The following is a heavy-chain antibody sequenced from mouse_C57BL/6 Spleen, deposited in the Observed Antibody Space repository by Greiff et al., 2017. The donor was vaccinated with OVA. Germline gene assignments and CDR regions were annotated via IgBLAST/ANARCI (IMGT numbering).Heavy chain of an antibody. CDR1: GYTFTDYY. J-gene: IGHJ2*01. CDR2: IIPGSGST. Sequence: VQLLQSGPGLVKPGASVKLSCTASGYTFTDYYIYWVNQSPGQGLEWIGCIIPGSGSTYYNEKIKGRVTLTVDKSSSTAYMLISSLNSEDSAVYFCAREGDYGSVDYWGQGTTLTVSS. D-gene: IGHD1-1*01. CDR3: AREGDYGSVDY. V-gene: IGHV1-75*01.